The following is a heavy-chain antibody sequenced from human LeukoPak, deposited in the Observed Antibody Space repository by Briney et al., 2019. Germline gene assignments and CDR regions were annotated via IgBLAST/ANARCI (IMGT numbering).Heavy chain of an antibody. CDR2: INHSGST. CDR3: ARVVGSRRWYFDL. CDR1: GGSFSGYY. Sequence: SETLSLTCAVYGGSFSGYYWSWLRQPPGKGLEWVGEINHSGSTNYNPSLKSRVTISVDTSKNQFSLKLSSVTAADTAVYYSARVVGSRRWYFDLWGRGTLVTVSS. J-gene: IGHJ2*01. V-gene: IGHV4-34*01. D-gene: IGHD2-21*01.